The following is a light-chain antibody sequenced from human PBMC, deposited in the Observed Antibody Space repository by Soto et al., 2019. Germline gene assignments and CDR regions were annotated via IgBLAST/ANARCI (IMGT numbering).Light chain of an antibody. CDR1: SSDVGGYNY. V-gene: IGLV2-8*01. J-gene: IGLJ1*01. CDR3: CSYAGSYTYV. CDR2: EVF. Sequence: QSALTQPPSASESPGQSVTISCTGTSSDVGGYNYVSWYQQHPGKAPKLMIYEVFKRPSGVPDRFSGSKSGNTASLTVSGLQAEDEADYYCCSYAGSYTYVFGTGTKVTVL.